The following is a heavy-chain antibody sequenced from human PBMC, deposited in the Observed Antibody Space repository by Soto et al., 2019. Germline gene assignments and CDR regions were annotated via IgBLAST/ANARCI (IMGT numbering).Heavy chain of an antibody. J-gene: IGHJ4*02. D-gene: IGHD3-22*01. CDR1: GYTFTRNN. Sequence: GASVKVTCKTPGYTFTRNNRHWVRQAPGQRLEWMGWINVGNGNTRYSQKFQGRLTLTRDTPGNTAYLELNSLISEDTAVYYCAEPQDFDSCLDSWGQGTLVTVSS. V-gene: IGHV1-3*01. CDR3: AEPQDFDSCLDS. CDR2: INVGNGNT.